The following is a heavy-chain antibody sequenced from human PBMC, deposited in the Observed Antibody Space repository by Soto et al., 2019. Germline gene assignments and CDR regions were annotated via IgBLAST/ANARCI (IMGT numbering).Heavy chain of an antibody. J-gene: IGHJ6*03. D-gene: IGHD3-3*01. V-gene: IGHV1-58*02. CDR3: AVGIRDDFWSGSRSPYYYYYMDV. CDR2: IVVGIGNT. CDR1: GFTFTSSA. Sequence: SVKVSCKASGFTFTSSAMQWVRQARGQRLEWIGWIVVGIGNTNYAQKFQERVTITRDMSTSTAYMELSSLRSEDTAVYYCAVGIRDDFWSGSRSPYYYYYMDVWGKGTTVTVS.